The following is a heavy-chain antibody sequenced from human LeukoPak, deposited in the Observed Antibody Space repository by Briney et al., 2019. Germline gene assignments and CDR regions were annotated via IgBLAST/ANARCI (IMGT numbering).Heavy chain of an antibody. D-gene: IGHD1-26*01. V-gene: IGHV3-21*01. CDR2: ISSSSSYI. Sequence: GGSLRLSCAASGFTFSSHAMSWVRQAPGKGLEWVSSISSSSSYIYYADSVKGRFTISRDNAKNSLYLQMNSLRAEDTAVYYCARVTSGSYGAWGQGTLVTVSS. J-gene: IGHJ5*02. CDR1: GFTFSSHA. CDR3: ARVTSGSYGA.